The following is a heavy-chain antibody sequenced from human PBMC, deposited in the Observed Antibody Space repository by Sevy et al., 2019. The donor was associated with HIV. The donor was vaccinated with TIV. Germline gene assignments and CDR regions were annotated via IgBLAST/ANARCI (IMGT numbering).Heavy chain of an antibody. CDR2: IIPIFGTA. CDR1: GGTFSSYA. D-gene: IGHD3-10*01. CDR3: ARARYYEGAGSYYSVDAFDI. Sequence: ASVKVSCKASGGTFSSYAISWVRQAPGQGLEWMGRIIPIFGTANYAQKFQGRVTITADESTSTAYMELSSLRSEDTAVYDCARARYYEGAGSYYSVDAFDIWGQGTMVTVSS. V-gene: IGHV1-69*13. J-gene: IGHJ3*02.